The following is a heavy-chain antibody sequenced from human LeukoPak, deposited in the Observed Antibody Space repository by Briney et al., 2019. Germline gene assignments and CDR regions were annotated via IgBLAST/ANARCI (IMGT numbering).Heavy chain of an antibody. D-gene: IGHD3-3*01. CDR3: ARDFVTIFGVVIEYNWFDP. J-gene: IGHJ5*02. CDR1: GGSISSSSYY. Sequence: PSETLSLTCTVSGGSISSSSYYWGWIRQPPGKGLEWIGSIYYSGRTYYNPSLKSRVTISVDTSKNQFSLKLSSVTAADTAVYYCARDFVTIFGVVIEYNWFDPWGQGTLVTVSS. CDR2: IYYSGRT. V-gene: IGHV4-39*07.